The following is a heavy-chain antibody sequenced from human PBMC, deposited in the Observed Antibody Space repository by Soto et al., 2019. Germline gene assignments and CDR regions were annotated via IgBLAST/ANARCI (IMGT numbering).Heavy chain of an antibody. J-gene: IGHJ6*02. CDR1: GYTFTSYY. D-gene: IGHD3-10*01. CDR3: ARGLMLRGVTQALYYYYYGMDF. Sequence: ASVKVSCKASGYTFTSYYMHWVRQAPGQGLEWMGIINPSGGSTSYAQKFQGRVTMTRDTSTSTVYMELSSLRSEDTAVYFCARGLMLRGVTQALYYYYYGMDFWGQGTTVSVSS. V-gene: IGHV1-46*03. CDR2: INPSGGST.